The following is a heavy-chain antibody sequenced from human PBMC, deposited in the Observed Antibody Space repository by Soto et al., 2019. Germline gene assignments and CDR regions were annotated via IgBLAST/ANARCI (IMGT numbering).Heavy chain of an antibody. Sequence: QVQLQESGPGLVKPSETLSLTCTVSGGSISSYYWSWIRQPPGKGLEWIGYIYYSGSTNYNPSLKSRVTISVDTSKNPFSLKLSSVTAADTAVYYCARRLLVAGTNAFDIWGQGTMVTVSS. CDR3: ARRLLVAGTNAFDI. CDR1: GGSISSYY. CDR2: IYYSGST. D-gene: IGHD6-19*01. J-gene: IGHJ3*02. V-gene: IGHV4-59*08.